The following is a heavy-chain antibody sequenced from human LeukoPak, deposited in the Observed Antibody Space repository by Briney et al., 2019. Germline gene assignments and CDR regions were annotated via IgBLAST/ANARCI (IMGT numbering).Heavy chain of an antibody. D-gene: IGHD6-19*01. CDR1: GFTFSSYA. CDR2: ISYDGSNK. V-gene: IGHV3-30-3*01. CDR3: ARDSSGGYDAFDI. Sequence: GRSLRLSCAASGFTFSSYAMHWVRQAPGKGLEWVAVISYDGSNKYYTESVKGRFTISRDNSKNTLCLQMNSLRAEDTAVYYCARDSSGGYDAFDIWGQGTMVTVSS. J-gene: IGHJ3*02.